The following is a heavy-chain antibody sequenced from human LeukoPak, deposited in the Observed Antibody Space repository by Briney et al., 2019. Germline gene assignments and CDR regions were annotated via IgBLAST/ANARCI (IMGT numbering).Heavy chain of an antibody. CDR2: VHLSGRT. D-gene: IGHD6-19*01. CDR3: ARVSQAGTGPDS. J-gene: IGHJ4*02. V-gene: IGHV4-4*02. Sequence: SGTLSLTCGVSGGSISSTNWWTWVRQPPGEGPEWIGEVHLSGRTNYNPSLESRVTMSVDMSENHISLKLTSVTAADTAVYYCARVSQAGTGPDSWGPGTLVTVSS. CDR1: GGSISSTNW.